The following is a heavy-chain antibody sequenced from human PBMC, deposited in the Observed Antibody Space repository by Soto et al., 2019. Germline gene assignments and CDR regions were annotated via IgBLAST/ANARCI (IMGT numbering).Heavy chain of an antibody. CDR2: IKQDGSEI. CDR1: GFAFSSYW. Sequence: EVQLVESGGGLVQPGGSLRLSCATSGFAFSSYWMNWVRQVPGKGLEWVANIKQDGSEINYVDSVRGRFTISRDNASSSLYLQMNSLRAEDTAVYYCVRSSGWTGDYWGQGILVTVSS. CDR3: VRSSGWTGDY. J-gene: IGHJ4*02. D-gene: IGHD3-10*01. V-gene: IGHV3-7*04.